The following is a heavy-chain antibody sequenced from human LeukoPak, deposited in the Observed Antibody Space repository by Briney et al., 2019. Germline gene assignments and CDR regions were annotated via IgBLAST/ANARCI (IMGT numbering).Heavy chain of an antibody. CDR1: GGSISSSY. CDR3: ARRAAAKTYYYYYMDV. CDR2: IYISGDT. D-gene: IGHD6-13*01. Sequence: SETLSFTCTVSGGSISSSYWSWIRQAPGKGLECIGYIYISGDTNSNPSLKSRGTLSLDTSKNQFSLKLSSVTAADTAVYYCARRAAAKTYYYYYMDVWGKGTTVTVSS. V-gene: IGHV4-4*09. J-gene: IGHJ6*03.